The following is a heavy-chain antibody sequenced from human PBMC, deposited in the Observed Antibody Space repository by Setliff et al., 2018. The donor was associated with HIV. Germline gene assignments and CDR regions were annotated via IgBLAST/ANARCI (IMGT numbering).Heavy chain of an antibody. Sequence: SETLSLTCTVSGGSISSYYWSWIRQPPGKGLEWIGYIYYSGTTNYNPSLKSRVTISVDTSKNQFSLKLSSVTAADTAVYYCAREQEAGAGTNDAFDIWGQGTMVTVPS. J-gene: IGHJ3*02. CDR1: GGSISSYY. D-gene: IGHD6-13*01. CDR3: AREQEAGAGTNDAFDI. CDR2: IYYSGTT. V-gene: IGHV4-59*01.